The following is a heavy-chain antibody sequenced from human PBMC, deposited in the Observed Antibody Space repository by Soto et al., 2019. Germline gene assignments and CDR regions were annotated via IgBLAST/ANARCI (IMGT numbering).Heavy chain of an antibody. D-gene: IGHD3-22*01. J-gene: IGHJ4*02. V-gene: IGHV1-18*01. CDR3: AREYYYDSSGYYYVADY. Sequence: QVQLVQSGAEVKKPGASVKVSCKASGYTFTSYGISRVRQAPGQGLEWMGWISAYNGNTNYAQKLQGRVTMTTDTSTSTAYMELRSLRSDDTAVYYCAREYYYDSSGYYYVADYWGQGTLVTVSS. CDR1: GYTFTSYG. CDR2: ISAYNGNT.